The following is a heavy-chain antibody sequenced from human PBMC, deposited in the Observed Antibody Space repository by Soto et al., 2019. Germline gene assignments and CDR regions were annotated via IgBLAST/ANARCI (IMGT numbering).Heavy chain of an antibody. V-gene: IGHV4-59*08. D-gene: IGHD3-22*01. J-gene: IGHJ5*02. CDR3: AGRRQSDSSITQTNWLDP. CDR2: IYYGGST. Sequence: SETLSLSCTASGCSISSYYWSWIRQPPGKGLEWTGYIYYGGSTYYDPVLKSRVTITVDTTKNQYSRKLNSMTAADTAFYYCAGRRQSDSSITQTNWLDPWGQGTLVTVSS. CDR1: GCSISSYY.